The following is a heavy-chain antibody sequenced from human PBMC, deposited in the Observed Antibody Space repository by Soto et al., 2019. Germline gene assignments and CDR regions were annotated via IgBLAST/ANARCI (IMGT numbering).Heavy chain of an antibody. Sequence: PGGSLRLSCAASGFTFSRFSISWVRQAPGAVLEWDSAISGSGDTTFYADSVQGRFTISRDDSKNTLYLQMNSLRAEDTAVYYCPKFLGSCSGGYWYSEYFDHWGQGTLVTVSS. D-gene: IGHD2-15*01. CDR2: ISGSGDTT. J-gene: IGHJ4*02. CDR3: PKFLGSCSGGYWYSEYFDH. CDR1: GFTFSRFS. V-gene: IGHV3-23*01.